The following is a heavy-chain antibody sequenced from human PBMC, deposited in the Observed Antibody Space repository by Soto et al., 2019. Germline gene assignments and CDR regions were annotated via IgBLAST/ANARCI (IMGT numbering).Heavy chain of an antibody. V-gene: IGHV1-69*13. CDR1: GGTFSSYA. CDR2: IIPIFGTA. Sequence: SVKVSCKASGGTFSSYAISWVRQAPGQGLEWMGGIIPIFGTANYAQKFQGRVTVTADESTSTAYMELSSLISEDTAVYYCARERGYCSGGTCYYYYYGMDVWGQGTTVTAS. D-gene: IGHD2-15*01. CDR3: ARERGYCSGGTCYYYYYGMDV. J-gene: IGHJ6*02.